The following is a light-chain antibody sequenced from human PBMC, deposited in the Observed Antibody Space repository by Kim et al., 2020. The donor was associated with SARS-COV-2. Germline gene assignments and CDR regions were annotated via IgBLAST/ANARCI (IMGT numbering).Light chain of an antibody. V-gene: IGLV3-21*04. CDR3: RVWDSVTYHVV. CDR2: YDT. CDR1: NIGSKG. Sequence: SYELTQPPSVSVAPGKTARISCGGNNIGSKGVQWLQQKAGQAPVMVIYYDTSRPSGIPERFSASSSGNTATLTISSVEAGDEADYYCRVWDSVTYHVVFGGGTQLTVL. J-gene: IGLJ2*01.